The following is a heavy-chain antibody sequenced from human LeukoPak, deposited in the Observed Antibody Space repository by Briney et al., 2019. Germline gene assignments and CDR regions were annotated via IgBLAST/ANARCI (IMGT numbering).Heavy chain of an antibody. CDR3: ARERMDYYYDSSGSTDAFDI. Sequence: SETLSLTCTVSGGSISSYYWSWIRQPAGKGLEWIGRIYTSGSTNYNPSLKSRVTMSVDTSKNQFSLKLSSVTAADTAVYYCARERMDYYYDSSGSTDAFDIWGQGTMVTVSS. V-gene: IGHV4-4*07. CDR2: IYTSGST. D-gene: IGHD3-22*01. CDR1: GGSISSYY. J-gene: IGHJ3*02.